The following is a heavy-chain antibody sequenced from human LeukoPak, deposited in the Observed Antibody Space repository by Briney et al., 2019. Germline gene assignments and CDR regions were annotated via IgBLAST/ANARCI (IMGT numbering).Heavy chain of an antibody. CDR1: GYTFTSYY. CDR3: ARDHTYYDSSGSIGPRYFDL. CDR2: INPSGGST. Sequence: WASVKVSCKASGYTFTSYYMHWVRQAPGQGLEWMGIINPSGGSTSYAQKFQGRVTMTRDTSTSTVYMELSSLRSEDTAVYYCARDHTYYDSSGSIGPRYFDLWGRGTLVTVSS. V-gene: IGHV1-46*01. D-gene: IGHD3-22*01. J-gene: IGHJ2*01.